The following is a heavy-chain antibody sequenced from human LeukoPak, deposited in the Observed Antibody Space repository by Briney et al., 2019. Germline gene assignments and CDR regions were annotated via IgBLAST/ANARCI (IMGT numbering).Heavy chain of an antibody. CDR2: INAGNGNT. V-gene: IGHV1-3*01. J-gene: IGHJ4*02. CDR1: GYTFTSYA. CDR3: AREFRDGYNCFDY. D-gene: IGHD5-24*01. Sequence: ASVKVSCKASGYTFTSYAMHWVRQAPGQRLEWMGWINAGNGNTKYSQKFQGRVTMTRDTSTSTVYMELSSLRSEDTAVYYCAREFRDGYNCFDYWGQGTLVTVSS.